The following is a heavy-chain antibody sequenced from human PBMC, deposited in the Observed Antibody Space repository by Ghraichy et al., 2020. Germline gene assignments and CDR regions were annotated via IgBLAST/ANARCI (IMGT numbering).Heavy chain of an antibody. CDR2: IKQDGSEK. J-gene: IGHJ6*02. V-gene: IGHV3-7*01. CDR3: AKNIVVTGKILYYYYGMDV. CDR1: GFPFSGYW. D-gene: IGHD2-21*02. Sequence: GGSLRLSCAASGFPFSGYWMTWVRQAPGKGLEWVASIKQDGSEKKYVDSVKGRLTISRDNAKNSLYLQMNSLRAEDTAVYYCAKNIVVTGKILYYYYGMDVLGQGTTVTVYS.